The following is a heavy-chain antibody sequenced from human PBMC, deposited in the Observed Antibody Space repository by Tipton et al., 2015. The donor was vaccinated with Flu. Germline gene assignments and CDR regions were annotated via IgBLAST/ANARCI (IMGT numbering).Heavy chain of an antibody. CDR2: INPNSGGT. CDR3: ARGGGGGQRPHLDE. V-gene: IGHV1-2*06. D-gene: IGHD3-16*01. CDR1: GYTFTGYY. J-gene: IGHJ4*02. Sequence: QLVQSGAEVKKPGASVTVSCKASGYTFTGYYMHWVRQAPGQGLEWMGRINPNSGGTNLAQKFQGRVTMTRDTSISTAYMELSRLRSDAPAVYYCARGGGGGQRPHLDEWGQGTLVTVSS.